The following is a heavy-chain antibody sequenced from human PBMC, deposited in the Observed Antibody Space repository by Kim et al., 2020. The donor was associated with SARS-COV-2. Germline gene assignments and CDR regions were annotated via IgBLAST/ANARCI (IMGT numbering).Heavy chain of an antibody. CDR3: ARGTGSYGFDT. V-gene: IGHV3-74*03. CDR1: GFTFSSHW. CDR2: INADRSVI. Sequence: GGSLRLSCAASGFTFSSHWMHWVRQAPGKGLVWVSRINADRSVIQYSGSVKGRFTISRDNARSTMDLQMNSLRPEDTAVYYCARGTGSYGFDTWGQRVLVAVSP. J-gene: IGHJ5*02. D-gene: IGHD3-10*01.